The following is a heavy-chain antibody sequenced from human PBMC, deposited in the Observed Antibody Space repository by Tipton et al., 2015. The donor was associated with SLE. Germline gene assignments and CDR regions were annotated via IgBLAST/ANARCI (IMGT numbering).Heavy chain of an antibody. J-gene: IGHJ4*02. CDR2: IHNDGST. Sequence: SLRLSCEASGSTFSNYWMHWVRQAPGKGLVWVSRIHNDGSTYADSVKGRFTISRDTAKNTLYLQMNSLRAEDTAVYYCARYSFVTAADYWGQGTLVTVSS. CDR1: GSTFSNYW. V-gene: IGHV3-74*03. D-gene: IGHD2-2*01. CDR3: ARYSFVTAADY.